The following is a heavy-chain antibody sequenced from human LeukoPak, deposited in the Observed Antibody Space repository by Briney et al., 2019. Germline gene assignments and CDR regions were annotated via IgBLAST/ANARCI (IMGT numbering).Heavy chain of an antibody. CDR2: ISGSGGST. CDR3: ARLSGPYYDFWSGYYGYNDY. Sequence: GGSLRLSCAASGFTFSSYAMSWVRQAPGKGLEWVSAISGSGGSTYYADSVKGRFTISRDNSKNTLDLQMNRLRAEDTAVYYSARLSGPYYDFWSGYYGYNDYCGQGTLVTGSS. J-gene: IGHJ4*02. V-gene: IGHV3-23*01. CDR1: GFTFSSYA. D-gene: IGHD3-3*01.